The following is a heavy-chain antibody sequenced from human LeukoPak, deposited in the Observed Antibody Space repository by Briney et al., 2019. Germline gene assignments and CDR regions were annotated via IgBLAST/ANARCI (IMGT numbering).Heavy chain of an antibody. V-gene: IGHV4-39*07. CDR2: IYYSGST. Sequence: SETLSLTCTVAGDSFSNSLYYWAWIRQPPGTGLEWIGSIYYSGSTYYNPSLKSRVTMSIDRSKKQFSLKLSSVTAADTAVYYCARDIKGARRYYDSSGYSWFDPWGQGTLVTVSS. D-gene: IGHD3-22*01. CDR1: GDSFSNSLYY. CDR3: ARDIKGARRYYDSSGYSWFDP. J-gene: IGHJ5*02.